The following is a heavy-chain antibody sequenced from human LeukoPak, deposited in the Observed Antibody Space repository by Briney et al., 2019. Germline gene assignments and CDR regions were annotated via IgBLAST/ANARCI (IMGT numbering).Heavy chain of an antibody. Sequence: PGGSLRLSCAASGFTFSSYGMRWVRQAPGKGLEWVSAISGSGGTTYYADSVKGRFTISRDNSKKTMYLQMKSLRVEDTAVYYCARGANIVVVPAAIGDSQRDYYYYYYMDVWGKGTTVTVSS. CDR3: ARGANIVVVPAAIGDSQRDYYYYYYMDV. J-gene: IGHJ6*03. CDR2: ISGSGGTT. CDR1: GFTFSSYG. V-gene: IGHV3-23*01. D-gene: IGHD2-2*01.